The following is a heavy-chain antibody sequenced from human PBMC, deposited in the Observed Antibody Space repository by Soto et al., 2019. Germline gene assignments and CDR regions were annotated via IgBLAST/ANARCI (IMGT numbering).Heavy chain of an antibody. CDR2: VIPIFGTA. CDR1: GGTFSSYA. J-gene: IGHJ4*02. CDR3: ARAGFGELLWFDY. V-gene: IGHV1-69*13. D-gene: IGHD3-10*01. Sequence: SVKVSCKASGGTFSSYAISWVRQAPGQGLERMGGVIPIFGTANYAQKFQGRVTITADESTSTAYMEPSSLRSEDTAVYYCARAGFGELLWFDYWGQGTLVTVSS.